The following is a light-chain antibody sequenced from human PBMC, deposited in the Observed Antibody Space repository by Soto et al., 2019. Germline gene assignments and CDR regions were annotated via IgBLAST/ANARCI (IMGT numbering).Light chain of an antibody. Sequence: PFSFAAHVGPRVTIPCRASQSISSLLAWYQQKPGKAPRLLIYAASTWQTGVPARFSGSGSGTDFTLTISSLQPEDFATYYCQQSYSCPLTFGQGTKVDIK. CDR1: QSISSL. V-gene: IGKV1-39*01. CDR2: AAS. J-gene: IGKJ1*01. CDR3: QQSYSCPLT.